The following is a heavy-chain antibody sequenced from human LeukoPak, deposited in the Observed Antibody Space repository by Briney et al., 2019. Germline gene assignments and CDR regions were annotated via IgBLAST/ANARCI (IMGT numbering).Heavy chain of an antibody. CDR2: IHYTGAT. CDR1: GASINFYY. V-gene: IGHV4-59*01. Sequence: SETLPLTCTVSGASINFYYWGWIRQLPGQGLEWIGYIHYTGATHYNPSLKTRVNISLDTSKRQFSLKVSSVTAADTAIYYCARGLENSHYYATWGAPPFDPWGQGTLVTVSS. J-gene: IGHJ5*02. D-gene: IGHD7-27*01. CDR3: ARGLENSHYYATWGAPPFDP.